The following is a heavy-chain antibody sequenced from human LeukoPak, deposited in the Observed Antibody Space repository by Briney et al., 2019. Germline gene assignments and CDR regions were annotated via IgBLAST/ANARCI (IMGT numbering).Heavy chain of an antibody. J-gene: IGHJ4*02. D-gene: IGHD2-21*02. CDR1: GFTFSSYS. CDR2: ISSSSSDI. Sequence: GGSLRLSCAASGFTFSSYSMNWVRQAPGKGLEWVSSISSSSSDIYYADSVKGRFTISRDNAKNSLYLQMNSLRAEDTAVYYCARGEGVVVVTAIRDFDYWGQGTLVTVSS. V-gene: IGHV3-21*01. CDR3: ARGEGVVVVTAIRDFDY.